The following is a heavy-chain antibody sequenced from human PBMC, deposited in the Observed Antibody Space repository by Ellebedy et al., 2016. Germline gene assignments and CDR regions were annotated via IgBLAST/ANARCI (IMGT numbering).Heavy chain of an antibody. Sequence: ASVKVSCKASGYTFTSYAMHWVRQAPGQRLEWMGWINAGNGNTKYSQKFQGRVTITRDTSASTDYMELSSLRSEDTAVYYCARGTYYDGSGRHTLDYWGQGTLVTVSS. V-gene: IGHV1-3*01. J-gene: IGHJ4*02. CDR1: GYTFTSYA. CDR3: ARGTYYDGSGRHTLDY. CDR2: INAGNGNT. D-gene: IGHD3-10*01.